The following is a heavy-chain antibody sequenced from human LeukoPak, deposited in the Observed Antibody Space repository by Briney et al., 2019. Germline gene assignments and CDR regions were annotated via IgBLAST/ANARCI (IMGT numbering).Heavy chain of an antibody. D-gene: IGHD6-19*01. CDR2: MFSNDEK. J-gene: IGHJ4*02. V-gene: IGHV2-26*01. CDR1: GFSLSNARMG. CDR3: ARIAYSSDWYWSFDY. Sequence: SGPVLVKPTETLTLTCTVSGFSLSNARMGVSWIRQPPGKALEWLAHMFSNDEKSYSTSLKSRLTISKDTSKNRVVLTMTNMAPVDTGTYYCARIAYSSDWYWSFDYWDQGTLVTVSS.